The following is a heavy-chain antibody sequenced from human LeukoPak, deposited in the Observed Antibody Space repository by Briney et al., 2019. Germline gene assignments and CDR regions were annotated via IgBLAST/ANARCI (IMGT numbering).Heavy chain of an antibody. CDR1: GGSFSGYH. CDR2: INHSGST. CDR3: ARSKTRGYSYGYPPGAFDI. J-gene: IGHJ3*02. Sequence: PSETLSLTCAVYGGSFSGYHWSWIRQPPGKGLEWIGEINHSGSTNYNPSLKSRVTISVDTSKNQFSLKLSSVTAADTAVYYCARSKTRGYSYGYPPGAFDIWGQGTMVTVSS. V-gene: IGHV4-34*01. D-gene: IGHD5-18*01.